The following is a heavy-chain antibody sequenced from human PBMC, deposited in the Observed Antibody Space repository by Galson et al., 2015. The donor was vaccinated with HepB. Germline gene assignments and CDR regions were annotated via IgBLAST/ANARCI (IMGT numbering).Heavy chain of an antibody. D-gene: IGHD3-22*01. Sequence: LSLTCTVSGGSISSSSYYWGWIRQPPGKGLERIGSIYYSGSTYYNPSLKSRVTISVDTSKNQFSLKLSSVTAADTAVYYCARQESPPGFDSSGGAFDIWGQGTMVTVSS. CDR1: GGSISSSSYY. V-gene: IGHV4-39*01. J-gene: IGHJ3*02. CDR3: ARQESPPGFDSSGGAFDI. CDR2: IYYSGST.